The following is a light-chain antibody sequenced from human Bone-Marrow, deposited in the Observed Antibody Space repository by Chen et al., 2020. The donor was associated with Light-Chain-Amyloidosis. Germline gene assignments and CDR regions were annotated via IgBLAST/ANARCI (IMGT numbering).Light chain of an antibody. J-gene: IGLJ2*01. CDR3: QSADSSGTYEVI. Sequence: SYELTQPPSVSVSPGHTARITCSGDDLPTQYAYWYQQKPGQAPGLVIHRDTERPSGISERFSGSSSGTTATLTISGVQAEDEADYHCQSADSSGTYEVIFGGGTKLTVL. CDR1: DLPTQY. V-gene: IGLV3-25*03. CDR2: RDT.